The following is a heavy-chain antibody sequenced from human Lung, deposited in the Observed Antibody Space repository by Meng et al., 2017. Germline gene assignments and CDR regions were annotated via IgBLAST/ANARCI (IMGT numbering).Heavy chain of an antibody. CDR1: GGAVSDYH. Sequence: QPPPWGVVLLKPSGYLPLPCVASGGAVSDYHWSWIRQPPGKGLVWIGEINHSGSTNYNPSLESRATISVDTSQNNLSLKLSSVTAADSAVYYCARGPTTMAHDFDYWGQGTLVTVSS. CDR3: ARGPTTMAHDFDY. J-gene: IGHJ4*02. D-gene: IGHD4-11*01. V-gene: IGHV4-34*01. CDR2: INHSGST.